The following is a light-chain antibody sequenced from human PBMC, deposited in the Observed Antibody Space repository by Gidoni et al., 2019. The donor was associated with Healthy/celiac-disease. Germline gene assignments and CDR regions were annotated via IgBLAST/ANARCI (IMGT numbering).Light chain of an antibody. CDR1: QSISSY. J-gene: IGKJ2*01. CDR3: QQSYSTPYT. V-gene: IGKV1-39*01. Sequence: DIQMTQSPSSLSASVGDRVTITCRASQSISSYLNWYQQKPGKAPKLLIYAASSLQSGVPSRFSGSGSGTAFTLTISRLQPEAFATYYCQQSYSTPYTFGQGTKLEIK. CDR2: AAS.